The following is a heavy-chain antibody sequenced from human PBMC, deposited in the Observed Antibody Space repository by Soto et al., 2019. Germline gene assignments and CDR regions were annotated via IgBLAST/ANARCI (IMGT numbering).Heavy chain of an antibody. CDR3: AIITRGFSMDV. D-gene: IGHD1-20*01. CDR1: GFTFSAYW. J-gene: IGHJ6*02. Sequence: GGSLRLSCAASGFTFSAYWMSWVRQTPGKGLEWVANIKHDGSEKYYVDSVKGRFTISRDNAKNSLFLEMNSLRVEETAVFYCAIITRGFSMDVWGQGTTVTVSS. V-gene: IGHV3-7*01. CDR2: IKHDGSEK.